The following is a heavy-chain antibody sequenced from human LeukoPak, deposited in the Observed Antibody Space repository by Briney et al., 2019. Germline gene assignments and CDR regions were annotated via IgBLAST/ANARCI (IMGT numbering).Heavy chain of an antibody. CDR3: ARRPAYYDSSGYYYYYYYMDV. CDR1: GGSSSGYY. J-gene: IGHJ6*03. D-gene: IGHD3-22*01. CDR2: INHSGST. V-gene: IGHV4-34*01. Sequence: SETLSLTCAVYGGSSSGYYWSWIRQPPGKGLGWIGEINHSGSTNYNPSLKGRVTISVDTSKNQFSLKLSSVTAADTAVYYCARRPAYYDSSGYYYYYYYMDVWGKGTTVTISS.